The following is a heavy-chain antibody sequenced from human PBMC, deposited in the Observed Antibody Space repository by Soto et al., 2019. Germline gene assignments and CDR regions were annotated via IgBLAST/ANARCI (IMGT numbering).Heavy chain of an antibody. D-gene: IGHD3-10*01. Sequence: SETLSLTCTVSGGSISSSSYYWGWIRQPPGKGLEWIGSIYYSGSTYYNPSLKSRVTISVDTSKNQFSLKLSSVTAADTAVYYCAHRADVGFAELLSRPFDYWGQGALVTVSS. CDR3: AHRADVGFAELLSRPFDY. J-gene: IGHJ4*02. CDR1: GGSISSSSYY. CDR2: IYYSGST. V-gene: IGHV4-39*01.